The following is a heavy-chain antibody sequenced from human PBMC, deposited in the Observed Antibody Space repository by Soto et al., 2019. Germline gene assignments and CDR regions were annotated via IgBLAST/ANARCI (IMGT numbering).Heavy chain of an antibody. D-gene: IGHD3-9*01. V-gene: IGHV3-23*01. J-gene: IGHJ5*02. CDR3: AKTTGYHPIHWFDP. Sequence: GWSLRLSCVGSGFSLSSYAMSLVRQAPGKGLQWVSTISGSGGSSYSQYYADSVKGRFTVSRDKSKNTLYLQITSLRVEDTAVYYCAKTTGYHPIHWFDPWGQGTMVTVS. CDR1: GFSLSSYA. CDR2: ISGSGGSSYSQ.